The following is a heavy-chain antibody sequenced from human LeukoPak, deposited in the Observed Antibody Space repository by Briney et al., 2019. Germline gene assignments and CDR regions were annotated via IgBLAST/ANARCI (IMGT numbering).Heavy chain of an antibody. CDR1: GGSFSGYY. CDR2: INHSGST. CDR3: AXXXXXSYGXXGXTYYYYMDV. V-gene: IGHV4-34*01. Sequence: KASETLSLTCAVYGGSFSGYYWSWIRQPPGKGLEWIGEINHSGSTNYNPSLKSRAPISVDTSKKQFSLKLSPGAAADTAVYTRAXXXXXSYGXXGXTYYYYMDVXGKGXTVTVXX. J-gene: IGHJ6*03. D-gene: IGHD5-18*01.